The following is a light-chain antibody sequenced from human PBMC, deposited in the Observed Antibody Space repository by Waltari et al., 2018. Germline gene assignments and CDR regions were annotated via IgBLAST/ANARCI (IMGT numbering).Light chain of an antibody. Sequence: QSALTQPPSASGSPGQSVTISCTGTSSDVGGYNYVSWYQQYPGKAPKVMIYEVSKRPRGASDRFSGSRSGNTASLTVSGVQAEDEADYYCSSYGGSNNLVFGGGTKLTVL. CDR2: EVS. V-gene: IGLV2-8*01. J-gene: IGLJ3*02. CDR1: SSDVGGYNY. CDR3: SSYGGSNNLV.